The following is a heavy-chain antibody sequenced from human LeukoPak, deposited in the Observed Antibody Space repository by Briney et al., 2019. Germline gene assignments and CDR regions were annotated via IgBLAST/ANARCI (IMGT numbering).Heavy chain of an antibody. CDR2: ISDSGGGT. V-gene: IGHV3-23*01. Sequence: PGGSLRLSCAASGFTFNTYSMNWARQAPRKGLEWVSTISDSGGGTYYADSVKGRFTISRDNSKNTLYLQMNSLRADDTAVYYCDGADFWGQGTLVTVSS. CDR3: DGADF. CDR1: GFTFNTYS. J-gene: IGHJ4*02.